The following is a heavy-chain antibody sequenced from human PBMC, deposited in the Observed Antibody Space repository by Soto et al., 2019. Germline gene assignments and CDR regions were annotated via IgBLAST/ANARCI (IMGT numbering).Heavy chain of an antibody. V-gene: IGHV3-30*18. Sequence: QVRLVESGGGVVQPGRSLRLSCAASGFSFRSHGMHWVRQAPGKGLQWVAVISYDGSKSYYADSVKGRFTISRDNSNDALYLQRSSLRPEDTAVYFCAKDHRNGGSRVDYWGQGTLATVSS. CDR1: GFSFRSHG. J-gene: IGHJ4*02. D-gene: IGHD2-15*01. CDR3: AKDHRNGGSRVDY. CDR2: ISYDGSKS.